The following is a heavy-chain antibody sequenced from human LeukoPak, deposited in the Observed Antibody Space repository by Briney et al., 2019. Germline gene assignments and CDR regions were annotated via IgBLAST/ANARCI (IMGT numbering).Heavy chain of an antibody. CDR2: MNPNSGNT. V-gene: IGHV1-8*02. Sequence: ASVKVSCKASGYTFTSYGISWVRQATGQGLEWMGWMNPNSGNTGYAQKFQGRVTMTRNTSISTAYMELSSLRSEDTAVYYCARSPYYYDSSGYYLPIYYYYGMDVWGQGTTVTVSS. CDR3: ARSPYYYDSSGYYLPIYYYYGMDV. CDR1: GYTFTSYG. D-gene: IGHD3-22*01. J-gene: IGHJ6*02.